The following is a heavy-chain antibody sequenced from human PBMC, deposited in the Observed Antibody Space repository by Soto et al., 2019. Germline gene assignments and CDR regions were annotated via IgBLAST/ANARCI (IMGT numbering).Heavy chain of an antibody. CDR1: GESSGSYY. J-gene: IGHJ4*02. V-gene: IGHV4-34*01. CDR3: ARHHDS. Sequence: SETLSLTCAVYGESSGSYYWTWIRQPPGKGLEWIGEINHSGSSNYNPSLKSRVTISVDTSKNQFSLKLSSVTAADTAVYYCARHHDSWGQGTLVTVSS. CDR2: INHSGSS.